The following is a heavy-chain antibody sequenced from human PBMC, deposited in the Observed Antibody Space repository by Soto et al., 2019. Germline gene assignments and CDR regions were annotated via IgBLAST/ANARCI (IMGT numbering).Heavy chain of an antibody. Sequence: GALRLSGAASVFSFNSHEMNWVRQAPGKGPELVANINRSGSTIYYADSVKGRFTISRDNAKNSLYLQMNSLRAEDTAIYYCARGFYFAFWGQGTLVTVSS. J-gene: IGHJ4*02. D-gene: IGHD3-10*01. CDR1: VFSFNSHE. CDR3: ARGFYFAF. CDR2: INRSGSTI. V-gene: IGHV3-48*03.